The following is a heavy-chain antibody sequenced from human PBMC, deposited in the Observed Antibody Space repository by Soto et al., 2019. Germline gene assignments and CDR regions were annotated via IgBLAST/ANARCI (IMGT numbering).Heavy chain of an antibody. CDR3: TTHSDGFDAFDI. CDR2: IIPIFGTA. D-gene: IGHD5-18*01. J-gene: IGHJ3*02. V-gene: IGHV1-69*01. CDR1: GGTFSSYA. Sequence: QVQLVQSGAEVKKPGSSVKVSCTASGGTFSSYAISWVRQAPGQGLEWMGGIIPIFGTANYAQKFQGRVTITADESTSTAYMELSSLRSEDTAVYYCTTHSDGFDAFDIWGRGTMVTVSS.